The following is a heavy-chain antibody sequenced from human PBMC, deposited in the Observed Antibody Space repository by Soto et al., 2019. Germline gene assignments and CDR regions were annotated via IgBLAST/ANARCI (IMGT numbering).Heavy chain of an antibody. CDR3: ARDCSGGSCYFDYYYYGMDV. J-gene: IGHJ6*02. V-gene: IGHV1-18*01. D-gene: IGHD2-15*01. CDR1: GYTLTNYG. Sequence: GASVKVSCKASGYTLTNYGISWVRQAPGQGLEWMGWISAYNGNTKYAQKLQGRVTMTTDTSTSTAYMELRSLRSDDTAVYYCARDCSGGSCYFDYYYYGMDVWGQGTTVTVSS. CDR2: ISAYNGNT.